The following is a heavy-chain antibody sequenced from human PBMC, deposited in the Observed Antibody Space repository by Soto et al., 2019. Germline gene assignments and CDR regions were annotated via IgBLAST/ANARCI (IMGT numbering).Heavy chain of an antibody. CDR1: GFTFSSYG. V-gene: IGHV3-33*01. Sequence: QVQLVESGGGVVQPGRSLRLSCAASGFTFSSYGMHWVRQAPGKGLEWVAVIWYDGSNKYYADSVKGRFTISRDNSKNTLYLQMNSLRAEDTAVYYCARSSPDIFYFDCWGQGTLVTVSS. J-gene: IGHJ4*02. CDR2: IWYDGSNK. CDR3: ARSSPDIFYFDC. D-gene: IGHD3-3*02.